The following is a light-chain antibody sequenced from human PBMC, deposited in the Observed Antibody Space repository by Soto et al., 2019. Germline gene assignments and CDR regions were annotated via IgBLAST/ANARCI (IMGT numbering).Light chain of an antibody. CDR2: EVK. J-gene: IGLJ3*02. V-gene: IGLV2-23*02. CDR1: SSDVENYNL. CDR3: SSYAASSSL. Sequence: SALTQPASVSGSPGQSITISCTGTSSDVENYNLVSWYQQYPGKAPKLIIYEVKKRPSGVSDRFSGSKSGNTASLTISGLQAEDEADYYCSSYAASSSLFGGGTKLTVL.